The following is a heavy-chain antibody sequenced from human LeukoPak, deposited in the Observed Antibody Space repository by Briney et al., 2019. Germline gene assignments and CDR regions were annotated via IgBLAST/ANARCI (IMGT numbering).Heavy chain of an antibody. CDR2: INHSGST. V-gene: IGHV4-34*01. Sequence: SETLSLTCAVYGGSFSGYYWSWIRQPPGKGLEWIGEINHSGSTNYNPSLKSRVTISVDTSKNQFSLKLSSVTAADTAVYYCANQEYYYDSSGYYYFDYWGQGTLVTVSS. D-gene: IGHD3-22*01. CDR3: ANQEYYYDSSGYYYFDY. J-gene: IGHJ4*02. CDR1: GGSFSGYY.